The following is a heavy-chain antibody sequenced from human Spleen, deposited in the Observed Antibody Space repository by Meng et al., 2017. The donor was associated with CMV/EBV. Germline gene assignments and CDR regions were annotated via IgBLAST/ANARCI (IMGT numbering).Heavy chain of an antibody. Sequence: GGSLRLSCAASGFTFSSYWMTWVRRAPGKGLEWVANINEDASQKHYVDSVKGRFAVSRDNAKNSLFLQMNSLRAEDTAVYYCARDVTTVTTTGYYGMDVWGQGTTVTVSS. CDR2: INEDASQK. CDR3: ARDVTTVTTTGYYGMDV. CDR1: GFTFSSYW. D-gene: IGHD4-17*01. V-gene: IGHV3-7*01. J-gene: IGHJ6*02.